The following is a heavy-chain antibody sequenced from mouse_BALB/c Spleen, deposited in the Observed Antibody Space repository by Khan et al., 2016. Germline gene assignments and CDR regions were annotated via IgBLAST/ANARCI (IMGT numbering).Heavy chain of an antibody. Sequence: QVQLQQSGAELVRPGSSVKISCKASDYAFSRYWMNWVKQRPGQGLEWIGQIYPGDGDTNYNGKFKGKATLTADKFSSTAYMQLSSLTSEDSAFYFCARGTPFAYWGQGTLVTVSA. CDR1: DYAFSRYW. D-gene: IGHD2-14*01. CDR3: ARGTPFAY. V-gene: IGHV1-80*01. CDR2: IYPGDGDT. J-gene: IGHJ3*01.